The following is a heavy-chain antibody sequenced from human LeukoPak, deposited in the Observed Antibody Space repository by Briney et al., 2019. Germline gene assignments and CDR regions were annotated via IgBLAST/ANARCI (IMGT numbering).Heavy chain of an antibody. CDR3: VRLGCCDDGCCYFEH. CDR1: GGSITSGY. CDR2: VSYSIDR. Sequence: SETLSLTCSVSGGSITSGYWSWVRQPPGKGLEWNGYVSYSIDRNNKPYLRSRLTLSQETSRNEFSLQLTSVTAAAPAVYHYVRLGCCDDGCCYFEHWGQGTLVTVS. D-gene: IGHD5-24*01. V-gene: IGHV4-59*08. J-gene: IGHJ4*02.